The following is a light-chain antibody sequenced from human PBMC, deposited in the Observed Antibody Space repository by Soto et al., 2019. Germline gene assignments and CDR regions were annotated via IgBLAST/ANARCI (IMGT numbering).Light chain of an antibody. CDR1: QEIGGR. CDR3: LQVYSFPRT. J-gene: IGKJ1*01. CDR2: AAS. Sequence: DMQMTQSPSSVSASVGDRITSTCRASQEIGGRLAWFQQKPGKAPQSLIQAASLLQSGAPSRFSRSGSGTDLIPTINNLQPDEFTSYFCLQVYSFPRTFGLGSKVDIK. V-gene: IGKV1-12*01.